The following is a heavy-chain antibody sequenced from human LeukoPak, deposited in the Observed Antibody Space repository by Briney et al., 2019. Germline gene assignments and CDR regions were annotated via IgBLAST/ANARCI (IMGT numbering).Heavy chain of an antibody. CDR1: GFTFSSYE. CDR3: ARSRHIAAAGLGLDY. D-gene: IGHD6-13*01. J-gene: IGHJ4*02. Sequence: PGGSLRLSCAASGFTFSSYEVNWVRQAPGKGLEWVSVIYSGGSTYYADSVKGRFTISRDNSKNTLYLQMNSLRAEDTAVYYRARSRHIAAAGLGLDYWGQGTLVTVSS. V-gene: IGHV3-66*01. CDR2: IYSGGST.